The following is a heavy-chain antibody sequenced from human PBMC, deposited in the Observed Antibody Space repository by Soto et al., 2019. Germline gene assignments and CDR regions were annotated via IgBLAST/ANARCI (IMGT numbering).Heavy chain of an antibody. CDR2: ISSNGGST. J-gene: IGHJ4*02. CDR3: ARAYSSAWYYFDY. D-gene: IGHD6-19*01. CDR1: GFTFSNYA. V-gene: IGHV3-64*02. Sequence: GGSLRLSCAASGFTFSNYAMHWVRQAPGKGLECISVISSNGGSTYYADSVKGRFTISRDNSKSTLYLQMDMLRAEDVAVYYCARAYSSAWYYFDYWGQGTLVTVSS.